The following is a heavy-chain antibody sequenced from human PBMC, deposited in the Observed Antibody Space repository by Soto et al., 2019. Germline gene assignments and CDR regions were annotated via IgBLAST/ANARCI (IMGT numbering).Heavy chain of an antibody. CDR2: INYSGST. V-gene: IGHV4-39*01. J-gene: IGHJ6*02. CDR3: ARHPGMDV. CDR1: GGSISSSSDY. Sequence: SETLSLTCTVSGGSISSSSDYWGWIRQSPGQGLEWIGSINYSGSTYYNPSLKSRVTISVDTSKKQVSLMLSSVTAADTAVYYCARHPGMDVWGQGTTVTVSS.